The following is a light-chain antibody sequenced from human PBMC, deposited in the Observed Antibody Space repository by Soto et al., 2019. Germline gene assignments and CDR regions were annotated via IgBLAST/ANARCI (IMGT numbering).Light chain of an antibody. CDR1: GSNVGGYNY. CDR2: EVS. Sequence: QSVLTQPASVSGSPGQSITISCTGTGSNVGGYNYVSWYQHHPGKAPKVMIFEVSNRPSGVSIRFSGSKSGNTASLTISGLQAEDEADYYCISYTSSSTLYVFGTGTKV. CDR3: ISYTSSSTLYV. V-gene: IGLV2-14*01. J-gene: IGLJ1*01.